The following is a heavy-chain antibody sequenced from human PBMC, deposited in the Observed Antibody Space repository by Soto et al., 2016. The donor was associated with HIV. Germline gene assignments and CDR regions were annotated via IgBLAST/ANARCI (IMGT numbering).Heavy chain of an antibody. CDR3: ARDVSGPLRN. CDR2: INPNSVDT. V-gene: IGHV1-2*02. J-gene: IGHJ4*02. Sequence: QVQLVQSGAEVKKPGASVKVSCRASGYTFTSYGITWVRQAPGQGLQWMGWINPNSVDTNYAQKFQGRVTMTLDTSISTVYMELSRLRSDDTALYYCARDVSGPLRNWGQGTLVTVSS. CDR1: GYTFTSYG.